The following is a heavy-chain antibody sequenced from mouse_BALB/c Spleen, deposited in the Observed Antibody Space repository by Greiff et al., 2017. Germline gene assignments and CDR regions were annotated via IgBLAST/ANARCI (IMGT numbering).Heavy chain of an antibody. V-gene: IGHV5-12-2*01. CDR2: ISNGGGST. Sequence: EVHLVESGGGLVQPGGSLKLSCAASGFTFSSYTMSWVRQTPEKRLEWVAYISNGGGSTYYPDTVKGRFTISRDNAKNTLYLQMSSLKSEDTAMYYCARQDGFAYWGQGTLVNVSA. CDR1: GFTFSSYT. J-gene: IGHJ3*01. CDR3: ARQDGFAY.